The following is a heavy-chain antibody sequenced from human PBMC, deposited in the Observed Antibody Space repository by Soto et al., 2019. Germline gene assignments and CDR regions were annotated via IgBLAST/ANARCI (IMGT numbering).Heavy chain of an antibody. J-gene: IGHJ4*02. CDR2: IWYDGSNK. Sequence: GGSLRLSCVASGFIFSTQGMHWVRQAPGKGLEWVAVIWYDGSNKYYTDSVKGRFTISRDNSKNTLYLEMNSLRAEDTAMYYCARDLGKGRYFDLWGQGTLVTVSS. D-gene: IGHD7-27*01. CDR1: GFIFSTQG. CDR3: ARDLGKGRYFDL. V-gene: IGHV3-33*01.